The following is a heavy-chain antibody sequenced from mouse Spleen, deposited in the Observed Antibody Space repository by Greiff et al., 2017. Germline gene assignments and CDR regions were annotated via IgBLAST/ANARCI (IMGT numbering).Heavy chain of an antibody. D-gene: IGHD2-14*01. CDR2: INYDGSST. V-gene: IGHV5-16*01. J-gene: IGHJ2*01. CDR1: GFTFSDYY. Sequence: DVQLVESEGGLVQPGSSMKLSCTASGFTFSDYYMAWVRQVPEKGLEWVANINYDGSSTYYLDSLKSRFIISRDNAKNILYLQMSSLKSEDTATYYCARRDRYDYFDYWGQGTTLTVSS. CDR3: ARRDRYDYFDY.